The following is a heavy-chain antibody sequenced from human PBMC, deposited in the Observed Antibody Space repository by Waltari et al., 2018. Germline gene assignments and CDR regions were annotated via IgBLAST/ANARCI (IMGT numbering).Heavy chain of an antibody. CDR3: ARQHDYGDQPFDY. D-gene: IGHD4-17*01. CDR1: GHSISSGYY. J-gene: IGHJ4*02. CDR2: IYHSGNT. Sequence: QVQLQESGPGLVKPSETLSLTCTVSGHSISSGYYWGWIRQPPGKGLEWIGSIYHSGNTYYNPSLNPSLKSRVTISIDTSKNQFSMKLSSVTAADTAVYYCARQHDYGDQPFDYWGQGTLVTVSS. V-gene: IGHV4-38-2*02.